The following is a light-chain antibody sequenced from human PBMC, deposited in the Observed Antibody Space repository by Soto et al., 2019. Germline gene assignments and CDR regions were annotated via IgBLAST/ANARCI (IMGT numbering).Light chain of an antibody. CDR2: DNN. J-gene: IGLJ2*01. CDR3: GTWDSSLSAMV. Sequence: QSVLTQPPSVSAAPGQKVTISCSGTSSNIGNNNVSCYQQLPGTAPKPLIYDNNKRPPGIPDRFSGSKSGTSATLGITGLQTGDEADYYCGTWDSSLSAMVFGGGTKLTVL. CDR1: SSNIGNNN. V-gene: IGLV1-51*01.